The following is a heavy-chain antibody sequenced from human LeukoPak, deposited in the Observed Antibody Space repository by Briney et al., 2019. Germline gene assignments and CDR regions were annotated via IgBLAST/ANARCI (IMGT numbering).Heavy chain of an antibody. CDR2: IINSGTTT. CDR1: GFTFSSYE. Sequence: GGSLRLSCAASGFTFSSYEMNWVRQAPGKGLEWVSYIINSGTTTYYAESVKGRFTISRDNAKNSLYLQMNSLRAEDTGVYYCARDPPDYWGQGILVTVSS. V-gene: IGHV3-48*03. CDR3: ARDPPDY. J-gene: IGHJ4*02.